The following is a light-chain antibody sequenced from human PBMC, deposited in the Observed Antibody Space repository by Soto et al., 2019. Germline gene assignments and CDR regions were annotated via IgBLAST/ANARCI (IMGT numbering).Light chain of an antibody. CDR2: EVS. Sequence: QSVLTQPASVSGSPGQSITISCTGTSSDVGGYNYVSWYQQHPGKAPKLMIYEVSNRPSGVSNPFSGSKSGNTASLTISGLQAEDEADYYCSSYTSSSIDYVFGTGTKVTVL. V-gene: IGLV2-14*01. CDR3: SSYTSSSIDYV. CDR1: SSDVGGYNY. J-gene: IGLJ1*01.